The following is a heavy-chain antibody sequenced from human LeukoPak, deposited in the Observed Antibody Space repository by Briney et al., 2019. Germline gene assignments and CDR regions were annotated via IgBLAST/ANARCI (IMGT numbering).Heavy chain of an antibody. J-gene: IGHJ3*02. D-gene: IGHD7-27*01. CDR2: ICIDGSNK. V-gene: IGHV3-33*01. CDR3: ARDRGLGTGAFDI. CDR1: GFTFSRFG. Sequence: GGSLRLSCAASGFTFSRFGMHWVRQVPGEGLECVASICIDGSNKWSADPVRGRFTISRDDSKCTVYLQMNSLRAEDTALYYCARDRGLGTGAFDIWGQGTLVTVSS.